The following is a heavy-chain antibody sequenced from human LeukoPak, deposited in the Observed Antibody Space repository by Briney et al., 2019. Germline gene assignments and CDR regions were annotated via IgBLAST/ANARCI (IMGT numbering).Heavy chain of an antibody. Sequence: GASVKVSCKASGYTFTSYGISWVRQAPGQGLEWMGWIHAYNDNTNYAQKLHGRVTISTDTSTSTAYMELRSRRSDDTAVYYCARVQYYGMDVWGQGTTVTVSS. CDR1: GYTFTSYG. V-gene: IGHV1-18*01. D-gene: IGHD4-11*01. CDR3: ARVQYYGMDV. J-gene: IGHJ6*02. CDR2: IHAYNDNT.